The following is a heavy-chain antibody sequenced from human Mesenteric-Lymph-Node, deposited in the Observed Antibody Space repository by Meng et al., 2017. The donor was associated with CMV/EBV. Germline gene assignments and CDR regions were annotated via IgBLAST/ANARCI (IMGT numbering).Heavy chain of an antibody. CDR3: ARGSSYDILTGYFDY. D-gene: IGHD3-9*01. CDR2: INHSGST. CDR1: GGSFSGYY. J-gene: IGHJ4*02. Sequence: QVQVRQVGAGLLKPSDTLSVTCAVYGGSFSGYYWNWIRQSPEKGLEWIGEINHSGSTTYNPSFTSRIIISVDTSTNQISLNMSSVTAADTAVYYCARGSSYDILTGYFDYWGQGALVTVSS. V-gene: IGHV4-34*01.